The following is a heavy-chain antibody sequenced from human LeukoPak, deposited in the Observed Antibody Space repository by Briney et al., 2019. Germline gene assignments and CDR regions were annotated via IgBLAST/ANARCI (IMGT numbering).Heavy chain of an antibody. Sequence: SETLSLTCAVYGGSFSGYYWSWIRQPPGKGLEWIGGINHSGSTNYNPSLKSRVTISVDTSKNQFSLKLSSVTAADTAVYYCARGRYCSGGSCYEGWGQGTLVTVSS. CDR1: GGSFSGYY. V-gene: IGHV4-34*01. CDR2: INHSGST. CDR3: ARGRYCSGGSCYEG. D-gene: IGHD2-15*01. J-gene: IGHJ4*02.